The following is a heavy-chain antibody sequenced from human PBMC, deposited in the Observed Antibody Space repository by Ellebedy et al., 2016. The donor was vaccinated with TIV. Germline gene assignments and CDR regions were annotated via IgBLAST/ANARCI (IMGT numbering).Heavy chain of an antibody. Sequence: ASVKVSXXASGYSFTSYGISWVRQAPGQGLEWMGWISAYNGDTNYAQKLQGRVTMTTDTSTTTAYMELRSLRSDDAAVYFCAIVMDTTMNDFDYWGQGTLVTVSS. J-gene: IGHJ4*02. CDR1: GYSFTSYG. CDR2: ISAYNGDT. V-gene: IGHV1-18*01. CDR3: AIVMDTTMNDFDY. D-gene: IGHD5-18*01.